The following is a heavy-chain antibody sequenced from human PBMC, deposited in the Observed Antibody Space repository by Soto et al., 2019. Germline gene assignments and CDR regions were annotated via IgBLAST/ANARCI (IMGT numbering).Heavy chain of an antibody. CDR1: GGSLSGYY. V-gene: IGHV4-34*01. J-gene: IGHJ4*02. CDR3: ARGQEGVAATH. Sequence: QVQLQQWGAGLLKPSETLSLNCAVTGGSLSGYYWSWIRQPPGKGRRWIGEVKDGGHTNYSPSLRGRVTISSDTSNNQCSLRLNSVTAADTGVYDCARGQEGVAATHWDQGSLVTVSS. CDR2: VKDGGHT. D-gene: IGHD6-25*01.